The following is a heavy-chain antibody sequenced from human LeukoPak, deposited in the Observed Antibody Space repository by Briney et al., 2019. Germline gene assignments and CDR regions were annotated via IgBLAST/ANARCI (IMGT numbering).Heavy chain of an antibody. Sequence: PGGSLRLSCAASGFTFSAYVMHWVRQAPGKGLEWVAILWYDGSNEYYADSVKGRFTMSRDNSKNTLHLQMNSLRAEGTAVYYCARVRADSSGHGIDYWGQGTLVTVSS. V-gene: IGHV3-33*01. CDR1: GFTFSAYV. J-gene: IGHJ4*02. CDR3: ARVRADSSGHGIDY. CDR2: LWYDGSNE. D-gene: IGHD3-22*01.